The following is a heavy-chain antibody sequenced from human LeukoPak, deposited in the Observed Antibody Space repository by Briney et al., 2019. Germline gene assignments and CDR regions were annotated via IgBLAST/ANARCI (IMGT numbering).Heavy chain of an antibody. CDR3: ARSHTSGWSRGFDP. Sequence: VISYDGSNKYYADSVKGRFTISRDNSKNTLYLQMNSLRVEDTAVYYCARSHTSGWSRGFDPWGQGTLVIVSS. CDR2: ISYDGSNK. J-gene: IGHJ5*02. D-gene: IGHD6-19*01. V-gene: IGHV3-30-3*01.